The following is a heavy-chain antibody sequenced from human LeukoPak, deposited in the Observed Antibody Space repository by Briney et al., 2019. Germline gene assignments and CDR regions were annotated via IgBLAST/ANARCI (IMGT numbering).Heavy chain of an antibody. CDR2: INHSGST. CDR3: AVVEMATKIAGPHDAFDI. CDR1: GGSFSGYY. J-gene: IGHJ3*02. D-gene: IGHD5-24*01. Sequence: SETLSLTCAVYGGSFSGYYWSWIRQPPGKGLEWIGEINHSGSTNYNPSLKSRVTISVDTSKNQFSLKLSSVTAADTAVYYCAVVEMATKIAGPHDAFDIWGQGTMVTVSS. V-gene: IGHV4-34*01.